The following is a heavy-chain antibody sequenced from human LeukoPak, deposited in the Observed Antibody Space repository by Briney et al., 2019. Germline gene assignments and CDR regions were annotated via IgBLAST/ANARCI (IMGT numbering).Heavy chain of an antibody. Sequence: ASVKGSCKASGYTFTSNYMHWVRQAPGQGLEWMGMINPSSGSPGYAKTVQGRVTMTRDTSTSTVYMEMSSLRSEDTAVYYCARDRGRTMLVDHWGPGTLVTVSS. CDR1: GYTFTSNY. V-gene: IGHV1-46*01. CDR2: INPSSGSP. CDR3: ARDRGRTMLVDH. D-gene: IGHD3-22*01. J-gene: IGHJ5*02.